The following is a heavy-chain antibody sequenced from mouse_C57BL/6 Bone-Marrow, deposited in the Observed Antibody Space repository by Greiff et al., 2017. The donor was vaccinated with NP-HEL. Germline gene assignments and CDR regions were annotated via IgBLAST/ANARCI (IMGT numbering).Heavy chain of an antibody. CDR3: AREGTTVVDYYAMDY. V-gene: IGHV1-42*01. CDR2: INPSTGGT. D-gene: IGHD1-1*01. J-gene: IGHJ4*01. CDR1: GYSFTGYY. Sequence: VQLQQSGPELVKPGASVKISCKASGYSFTGYYMNWVKQSPEKSLEWIGEINPSTGGTTYNQKFKAKATLTVDKSSSTAYMQLKSLTSEDSAVYYCAREGTTVVDYYAMDYWGQGTSVTVSS.